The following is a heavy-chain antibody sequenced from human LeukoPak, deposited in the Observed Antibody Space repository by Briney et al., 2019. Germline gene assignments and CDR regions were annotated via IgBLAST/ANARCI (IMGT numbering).Heavy chain of an antibody. Sequence: ASVKVSCKDSGYTFTSYGISWVSQAPGQGLEWMGWISAYNGNTNYAQKLQGRVTMTTDTSTSTAYMELRSPRSDDTAVYYCARGPPWGSVVVTATYYFDYWGQGTLVTVSS. D-gene: IGHD2-21*02. CDR3: ARGPPWGSVVVTATYYFDY. CDR2: ISAYNGNT. J-gene: IGHJ4*02. V-gene: IGHV1-18*01. CDR1: GYTFTSYG.